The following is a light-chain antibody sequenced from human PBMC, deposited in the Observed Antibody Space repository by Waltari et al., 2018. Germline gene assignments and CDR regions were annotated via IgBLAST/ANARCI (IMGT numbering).Light chain of an antibody. CDR3: QQYNSFPYT. CDR2: KGS. V-gene: IGKV1-5*03. Sequence: DIQMTQSPSTLSASVGDRVTITCRASQSISRVLAWYQQKPGKAPKILIYKGSSLESGVPAGVGGSGSGTEFTLTISSLRPYDFATYYCQQYNSFPYTFGQGTKLEIK. CDR1: QSISRV. J-gene: IGKJ2*01.